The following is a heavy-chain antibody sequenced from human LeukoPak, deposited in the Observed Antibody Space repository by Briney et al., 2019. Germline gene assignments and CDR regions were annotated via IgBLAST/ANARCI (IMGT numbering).Heavy chain of an antibody. V-gene: IGHV5-51*01. Sequence: GESLKISCKGSGYSFTSYWIGWVRQMPGKGLEWMGIIYPDDSDTRYSPSFQGQVSISVDKSVSAAYLQWSSLKASDTAIYYCARLRITMIRPDVFDIWGQGTMVTVSS. CDR2: IYPDDSDT. J-gene: IGHJ3*02. CDR1: GYSFTSYW. D-gene: IGHD3-22*01. CDR3: ARLRITMIRPDVFDI.